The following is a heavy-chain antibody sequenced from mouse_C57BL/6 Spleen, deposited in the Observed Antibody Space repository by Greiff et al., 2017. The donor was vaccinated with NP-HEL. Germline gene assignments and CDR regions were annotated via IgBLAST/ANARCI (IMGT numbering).Heavy chain of an antibody. D-gene: IGHD2-4*01. V-gene: IGHV1-47*01. CDR2: FHPYNDDT. J-gene: IGHJ3*01. Sequence: VQLVESGAELVKPGASVKMSCKASGYTFTTYPIEWMKQNHGKSLEWIGNFHPYNDDTKYTEKFKGKATLTVEKSSSTVYLELSRLTSDDSAVYYCARGRDDYDVGFAYWGQGTLVTVSA. CDR3: ARGRDDYDVGFAY. CDR1: GYTFTTYP.